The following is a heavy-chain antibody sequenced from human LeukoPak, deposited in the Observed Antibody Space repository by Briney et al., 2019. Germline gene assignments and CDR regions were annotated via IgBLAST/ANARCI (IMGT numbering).Heavy chain of an antibody. CDR3: ARRYFDY. J-gene: IGHJ4*02. Sequence: GGSLRLSCVVSGFTFNSYWMSWVRQAPGKGLEWGANIKQDGSEKYYVNSVKGRFTISRDNAKNSLYLQMNNLRAEDTAVYYCARRYFDYWGPGTLVTVSS. V-gene: IGHV3-7*01. CDR1: GFTFNSYW. CDR2: IKQDGSEK.